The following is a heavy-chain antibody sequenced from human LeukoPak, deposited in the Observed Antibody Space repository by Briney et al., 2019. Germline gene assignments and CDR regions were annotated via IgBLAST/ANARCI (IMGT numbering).Heavy chain of an antibody. Sequence: ASVKVSCKASGYTFTGCYMHWVRQAPGQGLEWVGWINPNSGGTNYAQKFQGRVTMTRDTSISTAYMELSRLRSDDTAVYYCARSLAGVAPPGTWGQGTLVTVSS. CDR1: GYTFTGCY. D-gene: IGHD6-13*01. CDR3: ARSLAGVAPPGT. J-gene: IGHJ5*02. V-gene: IGHV1-2*02. CDR2: INPNSGGT.